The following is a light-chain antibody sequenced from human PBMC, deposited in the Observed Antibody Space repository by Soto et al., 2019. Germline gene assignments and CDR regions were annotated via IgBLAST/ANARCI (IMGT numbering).Light chain of an antibody. CDR1: SSDVGSYDL. V-gene: IGLV2-23*02. CDR3: CSYAGSSTFLYV. CDR2: EVN. Sequence: QSVLTQPPSVSGSPGQSITITCTGTSSDVGSYDLVSWYQQHPGKAPKFMIYEVNKRPSGVSDRFSGSKSGNTASLTISGLQAEDEADYNCCSYAGSSTFLYVFGTGTKVTVL. J-gene: IGLJ1*01.